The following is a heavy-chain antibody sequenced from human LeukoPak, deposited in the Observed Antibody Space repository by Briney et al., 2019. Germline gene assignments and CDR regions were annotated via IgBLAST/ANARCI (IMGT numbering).Heavy chain of an antibody. V-gene: IGHV4-4*02. J-gene: IGHJ4*02. CDR1: GGSFSSSNW. CDR3: ASIAAAGSPFDY. Sequence: SETLSLTCAVSGGSFSSSNWWSWVRQPPGKGLEWIGEIYHSGSTNYNPSLKSRVTISVDKSKNQFSLRLSSVTAADTAVYYCASIAAAGSPFDYWGQGTLVTVSS. CDR2: IYHSGST. D-gene: IGHD6-13*01.